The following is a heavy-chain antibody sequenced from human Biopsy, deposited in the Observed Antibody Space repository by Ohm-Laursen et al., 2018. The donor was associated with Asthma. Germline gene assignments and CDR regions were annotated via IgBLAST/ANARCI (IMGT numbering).Heavy chain of an antibody. V-gene: IGHV4-59*01. CDR2: VYWTGST. D-gene: IGHD6-19*01. CDR1: GGSISSFY. CDR3: VRAVRNEQWLAPFDY. Sequence: VTLSLTCSVYGGSISSFYWSWIRQSPEKGLEWMGNVYWTGSTNYNPSLKSRITMSVNTSKNRMFLELTSVTAADTAIYYCVRAVRNEQWLAPFDYWGQGKPVTVSS. J-gene: IGHJ4*02.